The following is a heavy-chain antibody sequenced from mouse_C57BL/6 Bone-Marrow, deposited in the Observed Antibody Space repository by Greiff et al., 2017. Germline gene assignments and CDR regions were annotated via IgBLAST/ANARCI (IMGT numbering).Heavy chain of an antibody. CDR1: GFTFSSYT. V-gene: IGHV5-9*01. D-gene: IGHD1-1*01. Sequence: EVQLVESGGGLVKPGGSLKLSCAASGFTFSSYTMSWVRQTPGKRLQWVAAISGGGGTTYYPASVKGRFTISRDNDKNILYLKSSRLRYEDTALYDCTRQVTTVLATKYFDVWGTGTTVTVSS. CDR2: ISGGGGTT. CDR3: TRQVTTVLATKYFDV. J-gene: IGHJ1*03.